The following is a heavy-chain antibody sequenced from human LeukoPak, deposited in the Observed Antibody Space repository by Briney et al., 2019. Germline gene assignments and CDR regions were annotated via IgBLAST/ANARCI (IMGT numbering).Heavy chain of an antibody. D-gene: IGHD3-22*01. CDR3: ASFYDTSGRDY. Sequence: GGSLRLSCAASGFTFSSYEMNWVRQAPGKGLEWVSYIGSSGSPIYYADSVKGRFTISRDNAKNSLYLQMNSQRAEDTALYYCASFYDTSGRDYWGQGILVTVSS. V-gene: IGHV3-48*03. CDR1: GFTFSSYE. J-gene: IGHJ4*02. CDR2: IGSSGSPI.